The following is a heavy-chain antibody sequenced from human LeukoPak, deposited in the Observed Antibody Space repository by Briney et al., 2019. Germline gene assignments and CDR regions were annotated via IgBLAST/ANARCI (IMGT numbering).Heavy chain of an antibody. CDR3: ARQKCTSTSCLTKNAFDI. CDR1: GSISSYY. Sequence: SETLSLTCTVSGSISSYYWSRIRQPPGKGLEWIGYIYTSGSTNYNPSLKSRVTISVDTSKNQFSLDLSSVTAADTVVYYCARQKCTSTSCLTKNAFDIWGQGTMVTVSS. CDR2: IYTSGST. D-gene: IGHD2-2*01. J-gene: IGHJ3*02. V-gene: IGHV4-4*09.